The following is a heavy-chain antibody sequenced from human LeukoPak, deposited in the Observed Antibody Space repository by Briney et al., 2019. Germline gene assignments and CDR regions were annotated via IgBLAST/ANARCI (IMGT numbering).Heavy chain of an antibody. CDR2: IYTSGST. J-gene: IGHJ4*02. V-gene: IGHV4-4*07. D-gene: IGHD6-19*01. CDR3: AREDSGHSSGWNYFDY. CDR1: GGSISSYY. Sequence: SETLSLTCSVSGGSISSYYWSWIRQPAGKGLEGIGRIYTSGSTNHNPSLKSRVTMSVDTSKNQFSLQLSSVTAADTAVYYCAREDSGHSSGWNYFDYWGQGTLVTVSS.